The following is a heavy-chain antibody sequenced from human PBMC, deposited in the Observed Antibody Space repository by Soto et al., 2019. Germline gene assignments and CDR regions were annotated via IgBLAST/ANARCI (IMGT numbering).Heavy chain of an antibody. D-gene: IGHD2-21*01. V-gene: IGHV4-39*01. CDR1: GGSISKSNYF. CDR3: ARLGWGNGDSDY. J-gene: IGHJ4*02. CDR2: ILYTGTT. Sequence: QLQLHESGPGLVKSSETLSLTCTVSGGSISKSNYFWGWIRQAPGKGLEWIASILYTGTTSYNSSLKSRVAISVDTSKNQFSLKPNSVTAADTAVYYCARLGWGNGDSDYWGQGTLVTVSS.